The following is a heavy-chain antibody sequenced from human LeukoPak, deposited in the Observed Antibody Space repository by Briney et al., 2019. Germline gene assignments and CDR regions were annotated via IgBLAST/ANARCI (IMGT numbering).Heavy chain of an antibody. CDR3: ARANALYCSSTSCLFDY. Sequence: ASVKVSCKASGYTLTDYYIHWVRQAPGQGLEWMAWINPTSGGTYYAQNFHDRITLTRDTSISTAYMELSRLRSDDTAIYYCARANALYCSSTSCLFDYWGQGTLVTVSS. J-gene: IGHJ4*02. V-gene: IGHV1-2*02. CDR1: GYTLTDYY. CDR2: INPTSGGT. D-gene: IGHD2-2*01.